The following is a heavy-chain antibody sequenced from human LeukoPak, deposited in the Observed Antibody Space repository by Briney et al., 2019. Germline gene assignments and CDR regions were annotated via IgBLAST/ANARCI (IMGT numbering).Heavy chain of an antibody. V-gene: IGHV4-31*03. Sequence: SETLSLTCSVSGGSISISGFYWNWIRQLPGKGLEWIGYTYNSGNTYYNPSFGSRVTISTDTSMNQFFLKSHSVTAADTAVYYCARSSGWRDAFDFWGRGTMVTVS. CDR3: ARSSGWRDAFDF. CDR2: TYNSGNT. CDR1: GGSISISGFY. J-gene: IGHJ3*01. D-gene: IGHD6-19*01.